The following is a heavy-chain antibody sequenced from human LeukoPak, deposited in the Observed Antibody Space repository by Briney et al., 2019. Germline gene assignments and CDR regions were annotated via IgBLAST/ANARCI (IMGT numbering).Heavy chain of an antibody. CDR2: IYDDGSKE. J-gene: IGHJ4*02. V-gene: IGHV3-33*01. Sequence: PGRSLRLSCVASGFTFSDYGIHWVRQAPGKGLEWVAVIYDDGSKEHFADSVKGRFTISRDQSKNTAVLQMNSLRVGDTAVYYCARDLKSGYVDFWGQGTLVTVSS. D-gene: IGHD3-3*01. CDR1: GFTFSDYG. CDR3: ARDLKSGYVDF.